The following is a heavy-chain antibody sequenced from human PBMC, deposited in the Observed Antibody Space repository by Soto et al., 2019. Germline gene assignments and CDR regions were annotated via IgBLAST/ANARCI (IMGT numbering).Heavy chain of an antibody. J-gene: IGHJ3*02. CDR3: AINLYDPWTPFAFDI. D-gene: IGHD3-3*01. V-gene: IGHV3-21*01. CDR1: GFTFSSYS. CDR2: ISSSSSYI. Sequence: EVQLVESGGGLVKPGGSLRLSCAASGFTFSSYSMNWVRQAPGKGLEWVSSISSSSSYIYYADSVKGRFTISRDNAKNSLDLQMNSLRAEDTAVYYCAINLYDPWTPFAFDIWGKGKMVAFAS.